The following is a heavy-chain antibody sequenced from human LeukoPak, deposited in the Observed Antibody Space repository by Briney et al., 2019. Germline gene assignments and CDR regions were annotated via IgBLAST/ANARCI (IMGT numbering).Heavy chain of an antibody. V-gene: IGHV1-46*01. Sequence: GASVKVSCKASGYTFTSYYMHWVRQAPGQGLEWMGIINPSGGSTSYAQKFQGRVTMTRDTSTSTVYMELSSLRSEDTAVYYCARDYRYYYDSSGYYYFDYWGQGTLVTVSS. D-gene: IGHD3-22*01. CDR3: ARDYRYYYDSSGYYYFDY. CDR1: GYTFTSYY. J-gene: IGHJ4*02. CDR2: INPSGGST.